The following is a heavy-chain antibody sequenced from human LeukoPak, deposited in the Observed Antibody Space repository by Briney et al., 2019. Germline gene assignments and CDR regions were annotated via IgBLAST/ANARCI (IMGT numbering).Heavy chain of an antibody. D-gene: IGHD6-19*01. CDR3: ATKQWLAPPPDS. CDR2: INTDGTVT. CDR1: GFAFSKYW. V-gene: IGHV3-74*01. Sequence: GGSLRLSCAASGFAFSKYWMLWVRQAPGKGRESVSRINTDGTVTTYADSVKGRFTVSRDNADNTMFLQMNSVRDEDTAVYYCATKQWLAPPPDSWGQGTPVTVSS. J-gene: IGHJ4*02.